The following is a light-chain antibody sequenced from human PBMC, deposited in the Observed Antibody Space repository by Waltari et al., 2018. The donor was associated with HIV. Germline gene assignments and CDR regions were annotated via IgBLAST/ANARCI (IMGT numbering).Light chain of an antibody. CDR2: LGS. CDR1: QSLLYSNGKNY. CDR3: MEALQTPFT. J-gene: IGKJ2*01. Sequence: IVLTPSPLSLPVTPGEPASIPCRSTQSLLYSNGKNYLDWYLQKPGQSPQLLIYLGSNRASGVPDRFSGSGSGTDFTLKISRVEAEDVGVYYCMEALQTPFTFGQGTKLEIK. V-gene: IGKV2-28*01.